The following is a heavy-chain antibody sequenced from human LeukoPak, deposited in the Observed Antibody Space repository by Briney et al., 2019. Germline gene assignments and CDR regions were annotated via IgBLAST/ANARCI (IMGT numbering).Heavy chain of an antibody. CDR1: GGSIISGGYY. V-gene: IGHV4-31*03. Sequence: TLSLTCTVSGGSIISGGYYGSWIRQHPGKGRAWFGYIYYSGSTYYNQSLKSRVTISVDKSKNQFSLKLSSVTAADTAVYYCARAVDTATLDPWGQGTLVNVSS. D-gene: IGHD5-18*01. CDR2: IYYSGST. CDR3: ARAVDTATLDP. J-gene: IGHJ5*02.